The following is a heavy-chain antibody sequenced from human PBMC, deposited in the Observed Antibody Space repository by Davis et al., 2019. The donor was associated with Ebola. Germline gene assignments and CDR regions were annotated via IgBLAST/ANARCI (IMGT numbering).Heavy chain of an antibody. J-gene: IGHJ4*02. CDR3: ATTGARSRGAPGKYYFDY. V-gene: IGHV5-51*01. CDR1: GNSFSSHW. CDR2: IFTGDSDT. D-gene: IGHD3-10*01. Sequence: GESLKISCQDSGNSFSSHWIGWVRQMPGKGLEWMGIIFTGDSDTRYRPSFRGQVTISADKSFKTAFLQWSSLKASDTARYYCATTGARSRGAPGKYYFDYWGQGTLVTVSS.